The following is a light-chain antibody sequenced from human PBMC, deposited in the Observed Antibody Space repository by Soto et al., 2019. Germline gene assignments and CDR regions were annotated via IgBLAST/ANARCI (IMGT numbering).Light chain of an antibody. CDR2: DVS. CDR1: SSDVGGYNY. V-gene: IGLV2-14*03. J-gene: IGLJ1*01. CDR3: SSYKSSYSHV. Sequence: QSVLTQPASVSGSPGQSITISCTGTSSDVGGYNYVSWYQQHPGKAPKLMIYDVSNRPSGVSYRFSGSKSGNTASLTISGLQADDEADYYCSSYKSSYSHVFGGGTKVTVL.